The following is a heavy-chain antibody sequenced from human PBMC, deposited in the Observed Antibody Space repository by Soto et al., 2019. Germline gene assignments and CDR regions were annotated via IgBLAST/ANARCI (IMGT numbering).Heavy chain of an antibody. CDR1: GCSMNRYY. CDR3: ARDGRLMLRGFSFYNGMDV. Sequence: SDTLSLTCTDFGCSMNRYYWDWIRQSPGKGLEWIGYIYYSGNIYYSGNTNYNPSLKSRVAISIVRSKNLFSLKLTSVTVADTAVYFCARDGRLMLRGFSFYNGMDVWGQGTTVTVS. D-gene: IGHD3-10*01. J-gene: IGHJ6*02. V-gene: IGHV4-59*01. CDR2: IYYSGNIYYSGNT.